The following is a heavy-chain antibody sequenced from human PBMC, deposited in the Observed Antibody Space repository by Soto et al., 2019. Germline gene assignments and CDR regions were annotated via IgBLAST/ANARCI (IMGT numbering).Heavy chain of an antibody. J-gene: IGHJ5*02. CDR2: INPNSGGT. CDR1: GYTFTGYY. CDR3: ARVERVVVPAVTGNWFDP. V-gene: IGHV1-2*02. D-gene: IGHD2-2*01. Sequence: SVKVSCKASGYTFTGYYMHWVRQAPVQGLEWMGWINPNSGGTNYAQKFQGRVTMTRDTSISTAYMELSRLRSDDTAVYFCARVERVVVPAVTGNWFDPWGQGTLVTVSS.